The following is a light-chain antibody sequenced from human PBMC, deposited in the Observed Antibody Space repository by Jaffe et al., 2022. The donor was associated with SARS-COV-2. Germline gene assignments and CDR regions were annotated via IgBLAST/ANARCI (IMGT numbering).Light chain of an antibody. CDR1: SSDVGSYKF. CDR3: CSYAGSSTYVA. V-gene: IGLV2-23*01. J-gene: IGLJ2*01. CDR2: EGS. Sequence: QSALTQPASVSGSPGQSITISCTGTSSDVGSYKFVSWYQQHPGKAPKLMIYEGSKRPSGVSNRFSGSKSGNTASLTISGLQADDEADYYCCSYAGSSTYVAFGGGTKLTVL.